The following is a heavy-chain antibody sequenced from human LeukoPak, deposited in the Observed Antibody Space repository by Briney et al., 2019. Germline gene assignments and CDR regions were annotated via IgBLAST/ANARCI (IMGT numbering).Heavy chain of an antibody. Sequence: TLSLTCAVSGGSISSGGYSWSWIRQPPGKGLEWIGYIYHSGSTYYNPSLKSRVTISVDRSKNQFSLKLSSVTAADTAVYYCARSFSGYYYFDYWGQGTLVTVSS. V-gene: IGHV4-30-2*01. CDR3: ARSFSGYYYFDY. CDR1: GGSISSGGYS. D-gene: IGHD3-22*01. J-gene: IGHJ4*02. CDR2: IYHSGST.